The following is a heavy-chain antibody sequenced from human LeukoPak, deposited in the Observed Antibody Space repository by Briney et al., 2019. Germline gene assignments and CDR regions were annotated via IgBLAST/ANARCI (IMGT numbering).Heavy chain of an antibody. V-gene: IGHV4-59*06. Sequence: SETLSLTCTVSGGSMSPYHWGWIRQHPGKGLEWIGYIYYSGSTYYNPSLKSRVTISVDTSKNQFYLKLSSVTAADTAVYYCARGVVVVVAATPINWFDPWGQGTLVTVSS. D-gene: IGHD2-15*01. CDR1: GGSMSPYH. CDR3: ARGVVVVVAATPINWFDP. J-gene: IGHJ5*02. CDR2: IYYSGST.